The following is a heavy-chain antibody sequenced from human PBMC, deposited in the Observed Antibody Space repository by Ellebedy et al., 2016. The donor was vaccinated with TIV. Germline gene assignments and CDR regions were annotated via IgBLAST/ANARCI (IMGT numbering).Heavy chain of an antibody. CDR3: ARETYNDVDLKLWGIFDI. Sequence: GGSLRLSCAASELTVTSNFMSWVRQAPGKGLAWVSTIAIDSTTYYADSVKGRFTISRDNSKNTLDIQMNSLRAEDTAVHYCARETYNDVDLKLWGIFDIWGQGTMVTVSS. CDR1: ELTVTSNF. CDR2: IAIDSTT. J-gene: IGHJ3*02. V-gene: IGHV3-66*01. D-gene: IGHD3-10*01.